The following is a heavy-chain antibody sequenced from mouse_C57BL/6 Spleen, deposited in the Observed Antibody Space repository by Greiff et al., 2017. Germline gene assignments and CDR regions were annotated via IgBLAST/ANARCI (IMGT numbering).Heavy chain of an antibody. CDR2: INPYNGDT. CDR1: GYSFTGYF. CDR3: ARSGYGYDGYAMDY. D-gene: IGHD2-2*01. Sequence: VQLKQSGPELVKPGDSVKISCKASGYSFTGYFMNWVMQSHGKSLEWIGRINPYNGDTFYNQKFKGKATLTVDKSSSTAHMELRSLTSEDSAVYYCARSGYGYDGYAMDYWGQGTSVTVSS. V-gene: IGHV1-20*01. J-gene: IGHJ4*01.